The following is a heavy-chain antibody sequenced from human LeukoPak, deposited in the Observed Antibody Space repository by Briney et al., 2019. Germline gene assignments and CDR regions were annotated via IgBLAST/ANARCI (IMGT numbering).Heavy chain of an antibody. Sequence: GASVKGSCKASGYTFTSYYMHWVRQATGQGLEWMVIINPSGGSTSYAQKFQGRVTMTRDTSTSTVYMELSSLRSEDTAVYYCARDAHDYGGNSPPPRYYFDYWGQGTLVTVSS. CDR2: INPSGGST. CDR3: ARDAHDYGGNSPPPRYYFDY. CDR1: GYTFTSYY. D-gene: IGHD4-23*01. V-gene: IGHV1-46*03. J-gene: IGHJ4*02.